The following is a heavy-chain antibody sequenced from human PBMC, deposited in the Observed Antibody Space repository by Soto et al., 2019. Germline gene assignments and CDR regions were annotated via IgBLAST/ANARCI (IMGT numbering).Heavy chain of an antibody. D-gene: IGHD4-17*01. J-gene: IGHJ6*02. CDR3: ARVNYGDYYYGMDV. Sequence: SETLSLTCTVSGGSINYSYWAWIRQPPGKGLEWIGYISYTGSANYNASLKSRLTISVDTSKNQFSLKLSSVTAADTALYYCARVNYGDYYYGMDVWDQGXTVTVYS. CDR1: GGSINYSY. V-gene: IGHV4-59*01. CDR2: ISYTGSA.